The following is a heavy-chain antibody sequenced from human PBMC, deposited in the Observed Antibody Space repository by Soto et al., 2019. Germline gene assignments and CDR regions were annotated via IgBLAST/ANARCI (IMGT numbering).Heavy chain of an antibody. J-gene: IGHJ4*02. CDR3: ARETGLRISGWSYDLVF. V-gene: IGHV3-48*02. Sequence: EVQLVESGGGMVQPGGSLRVSCAASGFTLSSYSMHWVRQAPGKGLEWVSYISGSGGTIYYADSVKGRFTISRDNAKNSLAVQMNRLTDEDTAAYCGARETGLRISGWSYDLVFWAQGTRVTVSS. D-gene: IGHD6-19*01. CDR2: ISGSGGTI. CDR1: GFTLSSYS.